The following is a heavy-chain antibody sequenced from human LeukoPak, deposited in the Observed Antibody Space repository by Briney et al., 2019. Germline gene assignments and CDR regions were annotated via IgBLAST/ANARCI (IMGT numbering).Heavy chain of an antibody. Sequence: GGSLRLSCAASGLTFSSTWMNWVRQGPGKGLEWVSRITSDGSSTIYADSVKGRFTISRDNAKSTVYLQMNSLRAEDTAVYFCARVGSTSWYLDYWGQGTLVTVSS. CDR2: ITSDGSST. J-gene: IGHJ4*02. D-gene: IGHD2-2*01. CDR3: ARVGSTSWYLDY. V-gene: IGHV3-74*01. CDR1: GLTFSSTW.